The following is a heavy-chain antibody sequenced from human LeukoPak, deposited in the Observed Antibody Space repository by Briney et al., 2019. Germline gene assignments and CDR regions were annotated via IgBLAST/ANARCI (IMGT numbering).Heavy chain of an antibody. D-gene: IGHD2-15*01. V-gene: IGHV3-30*18. CDR1: GFTFSSYG. J-gene: IGHJ4*02. CDR3: AKGGGSCRLRWLSLGCYFDY. Sequence: PGRSLRLSCAASGFTFSSYGMHWVRQAPGKGLEGVAVISYDGSNKYYADSVKGRFTISRDNSKNTLYLQMNSLRAEDTAVYYCAKGGGSCRLRWLSLGCYFDYWGQGTLVTVSS. CDR2: ISYDGSNK.